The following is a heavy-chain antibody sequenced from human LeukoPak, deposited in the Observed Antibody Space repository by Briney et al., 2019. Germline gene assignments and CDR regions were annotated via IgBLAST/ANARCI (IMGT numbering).Heavy chain of an antibody. V-gene: IGHV4-61*05. J-gene: IGHJ4*02. CDR2: IYYNGRP. CDR1: GGSISSSRYY. Sequence: SETLSLTCTVSGGSISSSRYYWGWIRQPPGKGLEWVAFIYYNGRPKYNPSLQSRVSISIDTSTNQFSLRLTSVTAADTAIYYCARGTASFDYWGPGTPVTVSS. CDR3: ARGTASFDY.